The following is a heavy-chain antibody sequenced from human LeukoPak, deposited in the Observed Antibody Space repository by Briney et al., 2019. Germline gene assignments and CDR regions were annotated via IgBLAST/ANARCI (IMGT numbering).Heavy chain of an antibody. CDR1: GGSISTYY. J-gene: IGHJ5*02. CDR2: IYYSGNT. CDR3: ARAPSYFSSTSCYPVVFDT. Sequence: SETLSLTCTVSGGSISTYYWSWIRQPQGKGLEWIGYIYYSGNTNYNPSLKSRVTISVDTSKNQFSLKLSSVTAADTAVYYCARAPSYFSSTSCYPVVFDTWGQGTLVTVSS. D-gene: IGHD2-2*01. V-gene: IGHV4-59*01.